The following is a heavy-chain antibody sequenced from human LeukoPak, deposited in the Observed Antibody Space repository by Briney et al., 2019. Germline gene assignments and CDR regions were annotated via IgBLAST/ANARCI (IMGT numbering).Heavy chain of an antibody. J-gene: IGHJ5*02. CDR2: IYYSGST. CDR3: ARDREYSSSGLVWFDP. Sequence: PSETLSLTCTVSGGSISSYYWSWIRQPPGKGLEWVGYIYYSGSTNYNPYLKSRVTISVDTSKNQFSLKLSSVTAADTAVYYCARDREYSSSGLVWFDPWGHGILVTVSS. V-gene: IGHV4-59*01. CDR1: GGSISSYY. D-gene: IGHD6-6*01.